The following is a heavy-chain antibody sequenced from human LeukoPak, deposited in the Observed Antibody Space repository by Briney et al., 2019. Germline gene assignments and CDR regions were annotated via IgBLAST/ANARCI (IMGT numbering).Heavy chain of an antibody. Sequence: PSQTLSLTCTVSGGSISSGGYYWSWIRQHPGKGLEWIGYIYYSGSTYYNPSLKSRVTISVDTSKNQFSLKLSSVTAADTAVYYCARGSSRWSLYYYYGMDVWGQGTTVTVSS. V-gene: IGHV4-31*03. D-gene: IGHD2-2*01. CDR3: ARGSSRWSLYYYYGMDV. CDR2: IYYSGST. CDR1: GGSISSGGYY. J-gene: IGHJ6*02.